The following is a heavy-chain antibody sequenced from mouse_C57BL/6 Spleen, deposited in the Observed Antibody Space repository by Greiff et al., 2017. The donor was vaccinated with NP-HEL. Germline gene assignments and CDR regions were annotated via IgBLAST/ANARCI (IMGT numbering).Heavy chain of an antibody. CDR3: ARYGNWYFDV. V-gene: IGHV1-50*01. J-gene: IGHJ1*03. CDR2: IDPSDSYT. Sequence: QVQLQQPGAELEKPGASVKLSCKASGYTFTSYWMQWVKQRPGQGLEWIGEIDPSDSYTNYNQKFKGKATLTVDTSSSTAYMQLSSLTSEDSAVYYCARYGNWYFDVWGTGTTVTVSS. D-gene: IGHD2-1*01. CDR1: GYTFTSYW.